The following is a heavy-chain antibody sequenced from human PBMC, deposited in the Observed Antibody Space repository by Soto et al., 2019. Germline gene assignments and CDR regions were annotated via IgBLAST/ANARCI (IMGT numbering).Heavy chain of an antibody. CDR2: IYYSGST. Sequence: SETLSLTCTVSGGSISSGDYYWSWIRQPPGKGLEWIGYIYYSGSTYYNPSLKSRVTISVDTSKNQFFLKLSSLTAADTAVYYCARARGARYFDYWGQGTLVTVSS. CDR3: ARARGARYFDY. D-gene: IGHD2-15*01. V-gene: IGHV4-30-4*01. CDR1: GGSISSGDYY. J-gene: IGHJ4*02.